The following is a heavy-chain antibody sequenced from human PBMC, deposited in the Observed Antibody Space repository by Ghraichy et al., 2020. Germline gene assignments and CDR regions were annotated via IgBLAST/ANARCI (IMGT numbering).Heavy chain of an antibody. Sequence: GGSLRLSCAASGFTFSTYAMSWVRQAPGKGLEWVSTISGSGGGTYYADSVKGRFTISRDNSKNTLYLQMNSVRAEDTAIYYCAKGKDIVVVATATPWDYWGQGTLVTVSS. CDR1: GFTFSTYA. D-gene: IGHD2-15*01. CDR2: ISGSGGGT. V-gene: IGHV3-23*01. J-gene: IGHJ4*02. CDR3: AKGKDIVVVATATPWDY.